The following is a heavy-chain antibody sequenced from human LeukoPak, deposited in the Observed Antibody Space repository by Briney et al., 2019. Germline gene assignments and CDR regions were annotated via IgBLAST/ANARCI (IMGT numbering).Heavy chain of an antibody. CDR1: GFTFRRRE. D-gene: IGHD3-10*02. CDR2: LSYNAKTV. CDR3: ARASYTVFDLHFDQ. Sequence: GGSLRLSCSASGFTFRRREMACVRQAPGKGLEWVSYLSYNAKTVLHADSVKGRFTISRDNAKNSLYLQMDSLRVEYTAFYFCARASYTVFDLHFDQWGQGTLVTVSS. J-gene: IGHJ4*02. V-gene: IGHV3-48*03.